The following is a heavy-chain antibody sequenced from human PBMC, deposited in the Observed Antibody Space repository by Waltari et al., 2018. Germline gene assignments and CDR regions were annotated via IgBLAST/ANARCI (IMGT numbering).Heavy chain of an antibody. J-gene: IGHJ3*02. CDR3: ARVGNSGYDLLAFDI. D-gene: IGHD5-12*01. CDR1: GCSISSSRYY. CDR2: IYDSGST. V-gene: IGHV4-39*07. Sequence: QLQLQESGPGLVKPSATLSLTCTVSGCSISSSRYYWGWIRQPPGKGREWIGSIYDSGSTYYNPSLKSRVTISVDTSKNQFSLKLSSVTAADTAVYYCARVGNSGYDLLAFDIWGQGTMVTVSS.